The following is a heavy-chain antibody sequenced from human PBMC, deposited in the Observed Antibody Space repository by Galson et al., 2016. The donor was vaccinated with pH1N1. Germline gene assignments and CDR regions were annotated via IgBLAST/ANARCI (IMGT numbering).Heavy chain of an antibody. CDR2: ISGSGGRK. J-gene: IGHJ3*02. V-gene: IGHV3-23*01. Sequence: MNWVRLAPGKGLEWVSSISGSGGRKHYADSVQGRFIISRDNSKNTLYLQMNSLRAGDTALYFCAKGGYGDYGLDVFDIWGQGTMVIVSS. CDR3: AKGGYGDYGLDVFDI. D-gene: IGHD4-17*01.